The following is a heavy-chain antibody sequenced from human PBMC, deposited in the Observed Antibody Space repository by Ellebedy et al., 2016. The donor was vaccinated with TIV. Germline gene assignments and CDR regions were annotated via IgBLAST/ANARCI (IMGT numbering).Heavy chain of an antibody. CDR2: INQAGSEK. Sequence: GESLKISXEASGFTFFNYWMSWVRQAPGKGLEWVANINQAGSEKYFVDSVKGRFTISRDEAKKSLYLQMNSLRAEDTAVYYCARDSGCGSTDCYENFFDQWGQGTLVTVSS. CDR1: GFTFFNYW. CDR3: ARDSGCGSTDCYENFFDQ. D-gene: IGHD2-2*01. J-gene: IGHJ4*02. V-gene: IGHV3-7*01.